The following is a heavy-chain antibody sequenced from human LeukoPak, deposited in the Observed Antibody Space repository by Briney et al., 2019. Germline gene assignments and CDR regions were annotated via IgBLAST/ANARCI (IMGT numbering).Heavy chain of an antibody. CDR2: IHSGGST. D-gene: IGHD6-19*01. CDR1: GFTVNSNY. Sequence: GGSLRLSCAGSGFTVNSNYVGWVRQAPGKGLEWVSLIHSGGSTYYADSVKGRFTISRDNSKNTVYLQMNSLRAEDTAVYYCARGGRSSAWQYLDYWGQGTLVTVSS. V-gene: IGHV3-53*05. CDR3: ARGGRSSAWQYLDY. J-gene: IGHJ4*02.